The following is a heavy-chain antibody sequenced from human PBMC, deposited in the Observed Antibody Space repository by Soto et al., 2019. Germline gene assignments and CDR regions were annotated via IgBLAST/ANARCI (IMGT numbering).Heavy chain of an antibody. Sequence: SQTLSLTCAISGESVSSNTAAWNWIRSSPSRGLEWLGRTYYRSNWRHDYTVSVKSRITVNPDTSKNHISLQLNSVTPDDTAVYYCARGVSGSGFDLWGQGTLVTVSS. J-gene: IGHJ4*02. D-gene: IGHD6-19*01. CDR2: TYYRSNWRH. V-gene: IGHV6-1*01. CDR1: GESVSSNTAA. CDR3: ARGVSGSGFDL.